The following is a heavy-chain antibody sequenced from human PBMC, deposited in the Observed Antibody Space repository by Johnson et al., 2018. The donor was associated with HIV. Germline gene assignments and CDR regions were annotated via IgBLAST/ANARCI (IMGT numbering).Heavy chain of an antibody. CDR2: IRYDGSNK. CDR3: TTAKWLLGAFDI. Sequence: LSCAASGFTFSSYAMHWVRQAPGKGLEWVAVIRYDGSNKYYADSVKGRFTVYRDNSKNTLYLQMNSLKTEDTAVYYCTTAKWLLGAFDIWGQGTMVTVSS. CDR1: GFTFSSYA. V-gene: IGHV3-33*08. D-gene: IGHD3-22*01. J-gene: IGHJ3*02.